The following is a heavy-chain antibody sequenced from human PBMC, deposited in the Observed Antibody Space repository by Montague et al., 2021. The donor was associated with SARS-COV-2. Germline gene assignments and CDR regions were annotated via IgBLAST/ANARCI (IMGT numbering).Heavy chain of an antibody. V-gene: IGHV4-38-2*02. Sequence: SETLSLTCSVSGYSISSGYYWGWIRQPPGKGLEWIGNIYHSGGTYYSPXPKSRVTVSVDTSKHQFSQRLIPVTAADTAVYYCARGYYGLGSYPHWGQGTLVTVSS. D-gene: IGHD3-10*01. CDR1: GYSISSGYY. J-gene: IGHJ4*02. CDR3: ARGYYGLGSYPH. CDR2: IYHSGGT.